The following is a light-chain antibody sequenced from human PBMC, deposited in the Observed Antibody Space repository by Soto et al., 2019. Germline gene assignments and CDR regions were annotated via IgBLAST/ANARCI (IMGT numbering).Light chain of an antibody. CDR2: RNN. J-gene: IGLJ3*02. CDR1: SSNIGSEY. V-gene: IGLV1-47*01. Sequence: QSVLTQPPSASGTPGQRVTISCSGSSSNIGSEYVVWYQHLPGTAPKLLIYRNNQRPSGVPDRFAGSKSGTSASLVISGLRSEDEADYYCAARVDSLSGHWVFGGGTKLTVL. CDR3: AARVDSLSGHWV.